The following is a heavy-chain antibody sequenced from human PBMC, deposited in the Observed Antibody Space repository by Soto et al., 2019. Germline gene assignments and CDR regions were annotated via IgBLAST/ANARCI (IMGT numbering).Heavy chain of an antibody. D-gene: IGHD3-3*01. CDR2: ISNDGSNK. V-gene: IGHV3-30*18. Sequence: GGSLRLSCAASGFTFTNYGMHWVRQAPGKGLEWVAVISNDGSNKYYADSVKGRFTISRDNSKNTRYLQMNSLRAEDTAVYYCAKDYIFGLVILYYFDYWGQGTLVTVSS. CDR3: AKDYIFGLVILYYFDY. J-gene: IGHJ4*02. CDR1: GFTFTNYG.